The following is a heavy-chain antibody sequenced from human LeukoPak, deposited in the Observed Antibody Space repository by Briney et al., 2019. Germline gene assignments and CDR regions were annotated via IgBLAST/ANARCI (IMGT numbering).Heavy chain of an antibody. J-gene: IGHJ4*02. CDR3: ARDFDYYDSSGYLVY. CDR1: GYTFTSYG. Sequence: ASVNVSCKASGYTFTSYGISWVRQAPGQGLEWMGWISAYNGNTNYAQKLQGRVTMTTDTSTSTAYMELRSLRSDDTAVYYCARDFDYYDSSGYLVYWGQGTLVTVSS. V-gene: IGHV1-18*01. D-gene: IGHD3-22*01. CDR2: ISAYNGNT.